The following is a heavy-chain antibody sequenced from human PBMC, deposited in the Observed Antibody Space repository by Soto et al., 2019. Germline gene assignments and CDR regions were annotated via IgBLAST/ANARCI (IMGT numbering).Heavy chain of an antibody. CDR2: IYPGDSET. V-gene: IGHV5-51*01. Sequence: GASLKISCKGSGYSFSSYWIAWVRQMPGKGLEWMGIIYPGDSETRYSPSFQGRFTISRDNAKNSLYLQMNSLVVEDTATYYCARYHFGDYAFDSWGQGTPVTVSS. J-gene: IGHJ4*02. CDR3: ARYHFGDYAFDS. CDR1: GYSFSSYW. D-gene: IGHD4-17*01.